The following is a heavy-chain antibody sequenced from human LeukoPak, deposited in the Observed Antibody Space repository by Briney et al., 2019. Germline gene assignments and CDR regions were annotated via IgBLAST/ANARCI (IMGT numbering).Heavy chain of an antibody. V-gene: IGHV3-23*01. D-gene: IGHD2-21*01. CDR1: GFTFNSYA. Sequence: GVSLRLSCAASGFTFNSYAMSWVRQAPGQGLEWVSGISGSGGDTYYAGSVKGRFTISRDNSKNALYLQMNSLRADDTAVYYCAKGHLSILFPFDSWGQGTLVTVSS. CDR2: ISGSGGDT. J-gene: IGHJ4*02. CDR3: AKGHLSILFPFDS.